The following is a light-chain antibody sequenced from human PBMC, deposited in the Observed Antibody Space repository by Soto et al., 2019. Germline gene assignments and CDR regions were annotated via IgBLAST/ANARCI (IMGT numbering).Light chain of an antibody. J-gene: IGLJ1*01. CDR1: SSNIGAGYD. V-gene: IGLV1-40*01. CDR3: QSYDSSLSGFYV. Sequence: QSVLTQPPSVSGAPGQRVTISCAGSSSNIGAGYDVHWYQRLPGTAPKLLIYANNNRPSGVPDRFSGSKSGTSASLAITGLQAEDEADYYCQSYDSSLSGFYVFGTGTKVTVL. CDR2: ANN.